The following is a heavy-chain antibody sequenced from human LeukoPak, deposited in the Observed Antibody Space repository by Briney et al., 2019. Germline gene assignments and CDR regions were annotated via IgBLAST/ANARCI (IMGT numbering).Heavy chain of an antibody. V-gene: IGHV1-46*01. CDR1: GYSFTSYY. J-gene: IGHJ4*02. CDR2: INPSGGST. Sequence: GESLKISCKGSGYSFTSYYMHWVRQAPGQGLEWMGIINPSGGSTSYAQKFQGRVTMTRDASTSTVYMELSSLRSEDTAVYYCARGLITIFGVVSFWGQGTLVTVSS. CDR3: ARGLITIFGVVSF. D-gene: IGHD3-3*01.